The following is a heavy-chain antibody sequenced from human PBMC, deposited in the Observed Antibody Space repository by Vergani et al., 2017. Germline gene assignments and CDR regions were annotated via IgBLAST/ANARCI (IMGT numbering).Heavy chain of an antibody. Sequence: EVQLVQSGAEVKKPGESLKISCKGSGYSFTNYWIGWVRQMPGKGLEWMGIIYPGDSDTRYSPSFQGQVTISADKSISTAHLQLSSLKASDTAMYYCARRVAYCGGDCFDAFDIWGQGTMVTVSS. V-gene: IGHV5-51*01. J-gene: IGHJ3*02. D-gene: IGHD2-21*02. CDR1: GYSFTNYW. CDR3: ARRVAYCGGDCFDAFDI. CDR2: IYPGDSDT.